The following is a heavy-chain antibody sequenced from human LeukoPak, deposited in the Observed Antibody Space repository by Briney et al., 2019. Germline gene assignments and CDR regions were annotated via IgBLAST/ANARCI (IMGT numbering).Heavy chain of an antibody. J-gene: IGHJ3*02. CDR2: IDANAKTT. CDR1: GFTFSNYW. D-gene: IGHD5-24*01. CDR3: ARDTENVEAFDI. Sequence: GGSLRLSCAASGFTFSNYWLHWVRQAPGKGLVWVSRIDANAKTTSYADSVKGRFTISRDNAKNSLYLQMNSLRAEDTAVYYCARDTENVEAFDIWGQGTMVTVSS. V-gene: IGHV3-74*01.